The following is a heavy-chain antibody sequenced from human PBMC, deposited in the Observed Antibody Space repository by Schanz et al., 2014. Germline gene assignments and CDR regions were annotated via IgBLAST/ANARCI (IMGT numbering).Heavy chain of an antibody. J-gene: IGHJ6*02. Sequence: QILLVQPGPEVKKPGASVKVSCQTSGYTFTAYGINWVRQAPGQGLEWMGWISPYNGNTNYAQKLQGRVTMTADTSMSTAYMDLRSLRSDDTAVYYCARAKRFGDMDVWGQGTTVTVSS. V-gene: IGHV1-18*01. D-gene: IGHD3-10*01. CDR2: ISPYNGNT. CDR1: GYTFTAYG. CDR3: ARAKRFGDMDV.